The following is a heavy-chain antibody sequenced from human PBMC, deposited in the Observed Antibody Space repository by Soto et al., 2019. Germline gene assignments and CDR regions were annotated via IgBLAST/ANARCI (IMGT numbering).Heavy chain of an antibody. CDR1: GFTFSSYS. D-gene: IGHD3-9*01. V-gene: IGHV3-48*02. J-gene: IGHJ6*02. CDR3: ARGGNYDILTGCGDFYYYYGMDV. CDR2: ISSSSSTI. Sequence: GGSLRLSCAASGFTFSSYSMNWVRQAPGKGLEWVSYISSSSSTIYYADSVKGRFTISRDNAKNSLYLQMNSLRDEDTAVYYCARGGNYDILTGCGDFYYYYGMDVWGQGTTVTVSS.